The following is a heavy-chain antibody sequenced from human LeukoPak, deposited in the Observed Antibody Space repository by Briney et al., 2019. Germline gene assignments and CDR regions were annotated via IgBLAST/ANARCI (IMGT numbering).Heavy chain of an antibody. CDR1: GYTFTGYY. D-gene: IGHD1-26*01. CDR2: INPNSGGT. V-gene: IGHV1-2*02. CDR3: ARKRWELHFNWYDP. Sequence: ASVKVSCKASGYTFTGYYMHWVRQAPGQGLEWMGWINPNSGGTNYAQKFQGRVTMTRDTSISTAYMELSRLRSDDTAVYYSARKRWELHFNWYDPWGQGTLVTVSS. J-gene: IGHJ5*02.